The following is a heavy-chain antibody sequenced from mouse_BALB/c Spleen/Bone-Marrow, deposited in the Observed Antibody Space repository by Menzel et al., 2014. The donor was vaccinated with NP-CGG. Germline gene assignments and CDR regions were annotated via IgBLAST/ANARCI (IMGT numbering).Heavy chain of an antibody. Sequence: VQLQLSGPELVKPGASVKMSCKASGYTFTDYVTSWVKRRTGQGLEWIGEIDPGRGSSFYNEKFKAKATLTAGKSANTAYMQLSSLTSEDSAVYFCARDGSFAAMDYWGQGTSLTVSS. CDR2: IDPGRGSS. CDR1: GYTFTDYV. CDR3: ARDGSFAAMDY. D-gene: IGHD1-1*02. V-gene: IGHV1-77*01. J-gene: IGHJ4*01.